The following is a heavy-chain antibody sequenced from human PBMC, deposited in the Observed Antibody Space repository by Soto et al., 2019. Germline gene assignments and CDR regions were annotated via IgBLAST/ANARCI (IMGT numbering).Heavy chain of an antibody. V-gene: IGHV4-39*01. J-gene: IGHJ6*02. CDR1: GGSISSSSYY. D-gene: IGHD5-12*01. CDR2: IYYSGST. Sequence: SETLSLTCTVSGGSISSSSYYWGWIRQPPGKGLEWIGSIYYSGSTYYNPSLKSRVTISVDTSKNQFSLKLSSVTAADTAVYYCARHGGDIVATIGYYYYYYGMDVWGQGTTVTVSS. CDR3: ARHGGDIVATIGYYYYYYGMDV.